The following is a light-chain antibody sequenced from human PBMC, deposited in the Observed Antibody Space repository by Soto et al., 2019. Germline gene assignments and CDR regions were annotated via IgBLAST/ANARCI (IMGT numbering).Light chain of an antibody. Sequence: QSVRTQPASVSGSPGQSITISCTGTSRDVGAYDYVSWYLQYPDKAPQLLIYYVDHRPSGVSSRFSGSKSGNTASLTISGLQAEDEGDYYCCSYADGSIYFFGTGTKVTVL. V-gene: IGLV2-14*03. CDR3: CSYADGSIYF. CDR2: YVD. J-gene: IGLJ1*01. CDR1: SRDVGAYDY.